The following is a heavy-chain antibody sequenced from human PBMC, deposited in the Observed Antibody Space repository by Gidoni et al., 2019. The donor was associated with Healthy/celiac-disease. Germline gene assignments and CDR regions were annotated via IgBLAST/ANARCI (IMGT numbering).Heavy chain of an antibody. CDR1: GGSIRSSSYY. V-gene: IGHV4-39*01. J-gene: IGHJ6*03. Sequence: QLQLQESGPGLVKPSETLSLTCTVSGGSIRSSSYYWGWIRQPPGKGLEWIGSIYYSGSTYYNPSLKSRVTISVDTSKNQFSLKLSSVTAADTAVYYCARHTYSSGWYYYYMDVWGKGTTVTVSS. CDR2: IYYSGST. CDR3: ARHTYSSGWYYYYMDV. D-gene: IGHD6-19*01.